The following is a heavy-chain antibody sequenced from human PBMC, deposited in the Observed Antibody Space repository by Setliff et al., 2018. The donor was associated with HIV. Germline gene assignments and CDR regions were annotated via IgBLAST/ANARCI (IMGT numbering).Heavy chain of an antibody. D-gene: IGHD2-2*01. J-gene: IGHJ6*02. CDR1: GGSVSGHY. V-gene: IGHV4-34*01. CDR2: ITPTGDT. Sequence: SETLSLTCAVYGGSVSGHYWGWFRQPPGKGLEWIGEITPTGDTNYNASLKSRVSMSVDKSKNQFSLKLTSVTAADTAVYYCARGHCSGTNCYGVDYYGMDVWGQGTAVTVSS. CDR3: ARGHCSGTNCYGVDYYGMDV.